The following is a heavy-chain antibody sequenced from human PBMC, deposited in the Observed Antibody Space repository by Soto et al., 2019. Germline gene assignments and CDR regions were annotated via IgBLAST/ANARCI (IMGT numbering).Heavy chain of an antibody. CDR3: DSAVARTLH. Sequence: EVQLVESGGGLVQPGGSLRLSCAASGFTVSSNYMSWVRQAPGKGLEWVSVIYSGGTTYYADSVKGRFTISRDNSKNTLFLQMNSLRSAHPAVYPSDSAVARTLHWGQGTLVTVSS. J-gene: IGHJ4*02. CDR2: IYSGGTT. CDR1: GFTVSSNY. D-gene: IGHD6-19*01. V-gene: IGHV3-66*01.